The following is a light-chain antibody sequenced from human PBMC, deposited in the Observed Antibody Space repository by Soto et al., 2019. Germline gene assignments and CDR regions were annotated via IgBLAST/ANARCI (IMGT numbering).Light chain of an antibody. V-gene: IGKV2-24*01. Sequence: DIVMTQTPLSSPVTLGQPASISCRSSQSLVHSGGRTFLTWLQQRPVQPPRLLINQISNRFPGVPDRFSGSGAGTDFTLKISRVEAEDVGVYYCMQATQVPLTFGPGTKVEIK. CDR2: QIS. CDR1: QSLVHSGGRTF. CDR3: MQATQVPLT. J-gene: IGKJ1*01.